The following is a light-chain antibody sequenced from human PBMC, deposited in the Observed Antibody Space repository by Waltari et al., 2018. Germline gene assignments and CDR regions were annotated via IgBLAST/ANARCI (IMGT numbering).Light chain of an antibody. CDR3: NSYAGSSSWV. V-gene: IGLV2-14*01. CDR2: DVS. CDR1: SSDIGFYNY. J-gene: IGLJ3*02. Sequence: QSALTQHASVSGSPGQSITISCTGTSSDIGFYNYVPWYQQHPGKAPKLMIYDVSERPSGVSNRFSGSKSGNTASLTISGLQAEDEADYYCNSYAGSSSWVFGGGTKLTVL.